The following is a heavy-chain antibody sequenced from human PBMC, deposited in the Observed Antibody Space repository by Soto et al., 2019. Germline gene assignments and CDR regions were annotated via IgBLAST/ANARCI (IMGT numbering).Heavy chain of an antibody. D-gene: IGHD1-1*01. CDR3: TSTTGTTAQLVY. V-gene: IGHV3-15*07. CDR1: GFTFSNAW. CDR2: IKSKTDGGTT. Sequence: EVQLVESGGGLVKPGGSLRLSCAASGFTFSNAWMNWVRQAPGKGLEWVGRIKSKTDGGTTDYAAPMKGRFTISRDDSKNTLYLQMNSLKTEDSAVYYCTSTTGTTAQLVYWGQGTLVTVSS. J-gene: IGHJ4*02.